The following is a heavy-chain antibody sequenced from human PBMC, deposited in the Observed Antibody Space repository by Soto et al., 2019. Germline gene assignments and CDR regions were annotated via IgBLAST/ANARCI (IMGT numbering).Heavy chain of an antibody. D-gene: IGHD4-4*01. J-gene: IGHJ4*02. CDR3: ARGMTTVTTIDY. Sequence: SETLSLTCAFSGYSISSGGYSLSWIRQPPGKGLEWIGYIYHSGSTYYNPSLKSRVTISVDRSKNQFSLKLSSVTAADTAVYYCARGMTTVTTIDYWGQGTLVTVSS. CDR1: GYSISSGGYS. CDR2: IYHSGST. V-gene: IGHV4-30-2*01.